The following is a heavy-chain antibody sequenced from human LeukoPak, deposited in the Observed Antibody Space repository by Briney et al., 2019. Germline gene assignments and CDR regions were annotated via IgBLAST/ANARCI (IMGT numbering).Heavy chain of an antibody. D-gene: IGHD6-6*01. CDR2: IIPILGMA. CDR1: GGTFSSYT. CDR3: ARTIAASTMGFDP. Sequence: GASVKVSCKASGGTFSSYTISWVRQAPGQGLVWMGRIIPILGMANYAQKFQGRVTITADKSTSTAYMELSSLRSEDTAVYYCARTIAASTMGFDPWGQGTLVTVSS. J-gene: IGHJ5*02. V-gene: IGHV1-69*02.